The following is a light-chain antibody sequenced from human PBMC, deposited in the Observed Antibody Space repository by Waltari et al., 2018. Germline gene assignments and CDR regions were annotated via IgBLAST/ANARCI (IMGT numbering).Light chain of an antibody. CDR2: DAS. J-gene: IGKJ4*01. CDR3: QQRSNWPPGLT. CDR1: QSVSSY. Sequence: EIVLTQSPATLSLSPGERATLSCRASQSVSSYLAWYQQKPGQAPRPLIYDASNRATGIPPRFSGSGSGTDFTLTISSLEPEDFAVYYCQQRSNWPPGLTFGGGTKVEIK. V-gene: IGKV3-11*01.